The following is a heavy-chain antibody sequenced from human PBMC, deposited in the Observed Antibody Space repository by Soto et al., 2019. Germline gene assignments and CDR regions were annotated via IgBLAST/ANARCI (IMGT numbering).Heavy chain of an antibody. Sequence: GGSLKISCKGSGYSFTSYWIYWMRQMPGKGPECVGIIYPDDSDIRYSPSFHGHVTISADRSSSTAFLQWSSLKASDTAIYYCARSLYCTGSSCYLDTWGRGTRVTVSS. D-gene: IGHD2-8*02. CDR1: GYSFTSYW. J-gene: IGHJ4*02. CDR2: IYPDDSDI. V-gene: IGHV5-51*01. CDR3: ARSLYCTGSSCYLDT.